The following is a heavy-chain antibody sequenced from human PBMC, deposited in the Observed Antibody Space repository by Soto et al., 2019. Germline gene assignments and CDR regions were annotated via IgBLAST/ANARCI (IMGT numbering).Heavy chain of an antibody. CDR2: ISSSSSTI. CDR1: GFTFSSYS. CDR3: AREQPSYYDYVWGSSMDV. Sequence: GGSLRLSCAASGFTFSSYSMNWVRQAPGKGLEWVSYISSSSSTIYYADSVKGRFTISRDNAKNSLYLQMNSLRDEDTAVYYCAREQPSYYDYVWGSSMDVWGQGTTVTVSS. V-gene: IGHV3-48*02. D-gene: IGHD3-16*01. J-gene: IGHJ6*02.